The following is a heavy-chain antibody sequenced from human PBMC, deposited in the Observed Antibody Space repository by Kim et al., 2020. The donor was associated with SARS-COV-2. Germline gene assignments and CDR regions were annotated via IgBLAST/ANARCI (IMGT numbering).Heavy chain of an antibody. J-gene: IGHJ6*02. Sequence: ASVKVSCKASGYTFTSYDINWVRQATGQGLEWMGWMNPNSGNTGYAQKFQGRVTMTRNTSISTAYMELSSLRSEDTAVYYCARGYIYYYDSSGYYYYYGMDVWGQGTTVTVSS. CDR1: GYTFTSYD. CDR2: MNPNSGNT. V-gene: IGHV1-8*01. D-gene: IGHD3-22*01. CDR3: ARGYIYYYDSSGYYYYYGMDV.